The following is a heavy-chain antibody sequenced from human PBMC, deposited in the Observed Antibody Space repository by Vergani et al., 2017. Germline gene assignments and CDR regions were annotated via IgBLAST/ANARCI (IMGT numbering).Heavy chain of an antibody. Sequence: EVQLVESGGGLVKPGGSLRLSCAASGFTFSNAWMSWVRQAPGKGLEWVGRIKSKTDGGTTDYAAPVKGRFTISRDDSKNTLYLQMNSLKTEDTAVYYCTTYYYDSSGSLFDYWGQGTLVTVSS. CDR3: TTYYYDSSGSLFDY. CDR2: IKSKTDGGTT. CDR1: GFTFSNAW. D-gene: IGHD3-22*01. V-gene: IGHV3-15*01. J-gene: IGHJ4*02.